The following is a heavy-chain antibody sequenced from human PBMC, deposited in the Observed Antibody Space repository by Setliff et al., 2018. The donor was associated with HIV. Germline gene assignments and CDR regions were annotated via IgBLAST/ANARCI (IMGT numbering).Heavy chain of an antibody. CDR1: GFSFRSYA. CDR2: ISGSGDIT. V-gene: IGHV3-23*01. J-gene: IGHJ4*02. CDR3: ARDPDSRGKIDY. Sequence: GESLKISCAASGFSFRSYAVSWVRQAPGKGLEWVSVISGSGDITYYRESVKGRFTVSRDNAKNSLYLQMNSLRAEDTALYYCARDPDSRGKIDYWGQGTLVTVSS. D-gene: IGHD3-22*01.